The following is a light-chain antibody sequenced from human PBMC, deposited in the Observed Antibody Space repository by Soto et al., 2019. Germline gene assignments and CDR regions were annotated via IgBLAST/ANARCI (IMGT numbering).Light chain of an antibody. CDR2: DAS. J-gene: IGKJ1*01. Sequence: DIQMTQSPSTLSASVGDRVTITCRASQRISSWLAWYQQKPGKAPKLLIYDASSLESGVPSRFSGSGSGAEFTLTISSLQSEDFALYYCQQYYDWPPTFGQGTKVDI. CDR3: QQYYDWPPT. V-gene: IGKV1-5*01. CDR1: QRISSW.